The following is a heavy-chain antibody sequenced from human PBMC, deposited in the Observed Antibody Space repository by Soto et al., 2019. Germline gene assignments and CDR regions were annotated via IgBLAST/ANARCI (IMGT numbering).Heavy chain of an antibody. CDR3: TRDRYDFWSSGGYYYAMDV. CDR2: IRGKAYGGTT. D-gene: IGHD3-3*01. Sequence: SLRLSCTGSGFAFGDYAMSWVRQAPVKGLEWLCFIRGKAYGGTTEYAASVQGRFTISRDDSKSIAYLQMNSLKTEDSAVYYCTRDRYDFWSSGGYYYAMDVWGQGTTVTVS. CDR1: GFAFGDYA. V-gene: IGHV3-49*04. J-gene: IGHJ6*02.